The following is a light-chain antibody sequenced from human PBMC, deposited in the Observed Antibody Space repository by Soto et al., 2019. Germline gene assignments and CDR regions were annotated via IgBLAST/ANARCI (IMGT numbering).Light chain of an antibody. J-gene: IGLJ1*01. CDR1: SSDVGAYNY. Sequence: QSALAQPASVSGSPGQTITISCTGTSSDVGAYNYVSWYQQHPGKAPKLMIYEVSNRPSGVSDRFSSSKSGNPASLTISGLQAADEADYYCSSKRSTASLVFGCGTKVTVL. CDR2: EVS. CDR3: SSKRSTASLV. V-gene: IGLV2-14*01.